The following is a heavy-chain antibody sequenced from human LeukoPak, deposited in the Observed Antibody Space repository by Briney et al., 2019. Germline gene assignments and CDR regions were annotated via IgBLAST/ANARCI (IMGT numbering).Heavy chain of an antibody. V-gene: IGHV3-21*04. CDR2: ISSSSSYI. CDR1: GFTFSSYS. CDR3: AKSIAGRPLFDY. J-gene: IGHJ4*02. D-gene: IGHD6-6*01. Sequence: GGSLRLSCAASGFTFSSYSMNWVRQAPGKGLEWVSSISSSSSYIYYADSVKGRFTISRDNAKNSLYLQMNSLRAEDTAVYYCAKSIAGRPLFDYWGQGTLVTVSS.